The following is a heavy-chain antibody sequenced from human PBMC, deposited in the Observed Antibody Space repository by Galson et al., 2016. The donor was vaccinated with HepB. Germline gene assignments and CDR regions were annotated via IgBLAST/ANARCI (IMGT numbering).Heavy chain of an antibody. CDR1: GFSFSSYA. J-gene: IGHJ5*02. D-gene: IGHD4-17*01. Sequence: SLRLSCAASGFSFSSYAMSWVRQAPGKELEWVSAISGYGDNPHYADSVKGRFAISRDNSQNTLYLQMDSLRAEDTAVYYCVGPLRDYGDPRDGAWGQGTLVTVSS. CDR2: ISGYGDNP. CDR3: VGPLRDYGDPRDGA. V-gene: IGHV3-23*01.